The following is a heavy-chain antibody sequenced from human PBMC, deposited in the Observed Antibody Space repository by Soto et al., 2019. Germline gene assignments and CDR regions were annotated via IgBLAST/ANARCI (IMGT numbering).Heavy chain of an antibody. J-gene: IGHJ3*02. CDR1: GGTFSTYT. CDR3: TLGSWSAETFDI. Sequence: GASVKVSCKASGGTFSTYTIIWVRQAPGQGLEWMGRIIPMLDITNTAQSFQGRVTITADKSTSTAYLELSALRSDDTAIYFCTLGSWSAETFDIWGQGTMVTVS. D-gene: IGHD6-13*01. CDR2: IIPMLDIT. V-gene: IGHV1-69*02.